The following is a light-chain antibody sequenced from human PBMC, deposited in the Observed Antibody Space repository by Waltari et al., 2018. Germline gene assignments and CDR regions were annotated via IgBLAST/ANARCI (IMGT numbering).Light chain of an antibody. J-gene: IGLJ2*01. CDR3: SSYTSSSTLDVV. CDR2: EVS. V-gene: IGLV2-14*01. Sequence: QSALTQPASVSGSPGQSITISCTGTSSAVGGYNYSSSSQQHPGKAPNLMIYEVSTRPSGVSNRFSGSTSGNTASLTISGLQAEDEADYYCSSYTSSSTLDVVFGGGTKLTVL. CDR1: SSAVGGYNY.